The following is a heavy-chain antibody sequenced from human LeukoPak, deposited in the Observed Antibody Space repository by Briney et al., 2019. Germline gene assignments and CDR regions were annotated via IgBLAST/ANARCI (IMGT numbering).Heavy chain of an antibody. J-gene: IGHJ4*02. CDR1: GFTLSSYA. V-gene: IGHV3-23*01. D-gene: IGHD6-13*01. CDR3: AKQSAGSAAWYSLHYDF. CDR2: VDGGGGGT. Sequence: QAGGSLRLSCAASGFTLSSYAMTWVRQAPGGGLEWVSSVDGGGGGTYYADSVKGRFTISRDNSKDTLYLQMNGLRAEDTAVYFCAKQSAGSAAWYSLHYDFWGQGTLVTVSS.